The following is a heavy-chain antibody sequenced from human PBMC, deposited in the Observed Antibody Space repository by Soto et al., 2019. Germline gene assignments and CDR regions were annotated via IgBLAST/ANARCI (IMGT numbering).Heavy chain of an antibody. Sequence: PGESLKISCKGSGYSFANYWIAWVRQMPGEGLEWMAIIYLVDSDTRYSPSFQGQVTISADKSISTAYLQWSSLKASDTAMYYCATTDSSSYFDYWGQGTLVTVSS. J-gene: IGHJ4*02. CDR3: ATTDSSSYFDY. V-gene: IGHV5-51*01. CDR1: GYSFANYW. CDR2: IYLVDSDT. D-gene: IGHD6-6*01.